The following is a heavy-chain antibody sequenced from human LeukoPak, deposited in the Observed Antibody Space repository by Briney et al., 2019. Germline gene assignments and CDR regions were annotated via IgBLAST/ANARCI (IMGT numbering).Heavy chain of an antibody. CDR1: GFTFSDSA. Sequence: SGGSLRRSCAASGFTFSDSAIHWVRQASGKGLEWIGLMDKKFNGFVIAYAASVRGRFTISRDDSQNTAYLQMDSLKTEDTALYYCTRDSGTYNWLDPWGQGTLVTVSS. CDR3: TRDSGTYNWLDP. V-gene: IGHV3-73*01. J-gene: IGHJ5*02. D-gene: IGHD1-26*01. CDR2: MDKKFNGFVI.